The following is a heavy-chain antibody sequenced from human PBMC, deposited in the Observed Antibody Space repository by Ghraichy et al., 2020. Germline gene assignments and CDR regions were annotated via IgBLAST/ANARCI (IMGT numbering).Heavy chain of an antibody. Sequence: GGSLRLSCAASGFTFSGSAMHWVRQASGKGLEWVGRIRSKADSYATAYAASVEGRFTISRDESKNTAYLQMNSLKTEDTAVYYCTRRDTMVQGVIDGYFDLWGRGTLVTVSS. CDR1: GFTFSGSA. J-gene: IGHJ2*01. CDR2: IRSKADSYAT. V-gene: IGHV3-73*01. CDR3: TRRDTMVQGVIDGYFDL. D-gene: IGHD3-10*01.